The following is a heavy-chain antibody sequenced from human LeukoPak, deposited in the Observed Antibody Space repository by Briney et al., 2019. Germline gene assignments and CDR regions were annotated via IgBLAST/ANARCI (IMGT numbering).Heavy chain of an antibody. Sequence: GESLKISCKGSGYSFTSYWIGWVRQMPGKGLEWMGIIYPGDSDTRYGPSFQGQVTISADKSISTAYLQRSSLKASDTAMYYCARRLVRGMNNFDYWGQGTLVTVSS. CDR1: GYSFTSYW. D-gene: IGHD3-10*01. CDR3: ARRLVRGMNNFDY. V-gene: IGHV5-51*01. J-gene: IGHJ4*02. CDR2: IYPGDSDT.